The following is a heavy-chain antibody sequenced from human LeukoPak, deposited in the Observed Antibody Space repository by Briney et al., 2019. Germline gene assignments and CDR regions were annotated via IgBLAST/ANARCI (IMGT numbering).Heavy chain of an antibody. D-gene: IGHD3-16*01. CDR2: ISGSSSYI. V-gene: IGHV3-21*01. J-gene: IGHJ4*02. CDR1: GFTFSSYS. CDR3: ARYDDTPGFDY. Sequence: GGSLRLSCAASGFTFSSYSMNWVRQAPGKGLEWVSSISGSSSYIYYADSVKGRFTISRDNAKNSLYLQMNSLRAEDTAVYYCARYDDTPGFDYWGQGTLVTVSS.